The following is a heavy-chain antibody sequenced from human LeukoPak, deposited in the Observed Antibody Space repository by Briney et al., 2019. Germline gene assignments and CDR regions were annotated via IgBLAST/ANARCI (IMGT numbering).Heavy chain of an antibody. J-gene: IGHJ4*02. V-gene: IGHV3-48*03. CDR3: ARYCSGGSCRGDFDY. Sequence: GGSLRLSCAASGFTFTSYEMNWGRQAPGKGLEWVSYISRSGSTIYYVDSVKGRFTISRDNAKNSLYLQLNSLRAEDTALYYCARYCSGGSCRGDFDYWGQGTLVTVSS. D-gene: IGHD2-15*01. CDR2: ISRSGSTI. CDR1: GFTFTSYE.